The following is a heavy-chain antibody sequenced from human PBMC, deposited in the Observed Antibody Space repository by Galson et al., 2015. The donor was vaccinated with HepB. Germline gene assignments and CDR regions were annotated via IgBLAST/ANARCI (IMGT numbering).Heavy chain of an antibody. CDR3: ARGYCDSSGYYLYYYYYYMDV. J-gene: IGHJ6*03. CDR2: ISSSGSTI. V-gene: IGHV3-11*01. D-gene: IGHD3-22*01. CDR1: GFTFSDYY. Sequence: SLRLSCEASGFTFSDYYMSWIRQAPGKGLEWVSYISSSGSTIYYADSVKGRFTISRYNARNSLYLQMNSLRAEDTAVYYCARGYCDSSGYYLYYYYYYMDVWGKGTTVTVSS.